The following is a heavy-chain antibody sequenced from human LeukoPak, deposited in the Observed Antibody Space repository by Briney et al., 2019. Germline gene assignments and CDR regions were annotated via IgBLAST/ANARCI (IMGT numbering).Heavy chain of an antibody. D-gene: IGHD4-17*01. V-gene: IGHV3-23*01. Sequence: GGSLRLSCAASGFTFSSYAMSWVRQTRGKGLEWVSGISGSGGNTYYADSVKGRFTISRDNSKNTLYLQMNSLRAEDTAVYNCAKDLSPMTAVTTWFDYWGQGTLVTVSS. J-gene: IGHJ4*02. CDR3: AKDLSPMTAVTTWFDY. CDR2: ISGSGGNT. CDR1: GFTFSSYA.